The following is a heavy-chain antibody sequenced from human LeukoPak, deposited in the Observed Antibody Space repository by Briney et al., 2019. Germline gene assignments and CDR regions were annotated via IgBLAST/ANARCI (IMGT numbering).Heavy chain of an antibody. CDR3: AIDRVGATIDY. V-gene: IGHV1-46*01. Sequence: ASVKVSCKASGYTFTSYYMHWVRQAPGQGLEWMGIINPSGGSTSYAQKFQGRVTMTRDTSTSTVYMVLSSLRSEDTAVYYCAIDRVGATIDYWGQGTLVTVSS. CDR2: INPSGGST. D-gene: IGHD1-26*01. J-gene: IGHJ4*02. CDR1: GYTFTSYY.